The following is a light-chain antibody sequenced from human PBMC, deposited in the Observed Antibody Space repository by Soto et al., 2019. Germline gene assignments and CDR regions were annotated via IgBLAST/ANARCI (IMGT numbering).Light chain of an antibody. Sequence: EVVLTQSPATLSLSPGDRATLSCRASQSVSIYLAWYQQKPGQAPRLLIYGASTRASGIPARFSGSGSGTEFTLTISSLQSEDFAVYYCQQYSNWPPITFGQGTRLEIK. CDR3: QQYSNWPPIT. J-gene: IGKJ5*01. CDR1: QSVSIY. CDR2: GAS. V-gene: IGKV3-15*01.